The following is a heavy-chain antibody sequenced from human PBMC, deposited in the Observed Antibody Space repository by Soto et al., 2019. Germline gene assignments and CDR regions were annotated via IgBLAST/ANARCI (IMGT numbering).Heavy chain of an antibody. CDR2: INPNSGGT. Sequence: ASVKVSCKASGYTFTGYYMHWVRQAPGQGLEWMGWINPNSGGTNYAQKFQGWVTMTRDTSISTAYMELSRLRSDDTAVYYCASSSSSPWGYYYYMDVWGKGTTVTVSS. CDR1: GYTFTGYY. D-gene: IGHD6-6*01. V-gene: IGHV1-2*04. J-gene: IGHJ6*03. CDR3: ASSSSSPWGYYYYMDV.